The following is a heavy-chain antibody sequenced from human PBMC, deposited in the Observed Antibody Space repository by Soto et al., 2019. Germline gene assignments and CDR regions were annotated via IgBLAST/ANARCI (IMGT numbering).Heavy chain of an antibody. CDR3: ARGLITGSQYSGGWYYFDS. CDR1: GGSISSSSYY. Sequence: PSETLSLTCTVSGGSISSSSYYWGWIRQPPGKGLEWIGSIYYRGSTYYNPSLKSRVTISVDTSKNQFSLKLSSVTAADTAVYYCARGLITGSQYSGGWYYFDSWGQGTQVTVSS. D-gene: IGHD1-26*01. J-gene: IGHJ4*02. V-gene: IGHV4-39*01. CDR2: IYYRGST.